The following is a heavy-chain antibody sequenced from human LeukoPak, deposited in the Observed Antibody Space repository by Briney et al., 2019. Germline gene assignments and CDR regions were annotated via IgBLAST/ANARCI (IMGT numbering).Heavy chain of an antibody. Sequence: GGSLRLSCAASGFTFSSYGMHWVRQAPGKGLEWGAVISYDGSNKYYADSVKGRFTISRDNSKNTLYLQMNSLRAEDTAVYYCAHEYYDSSGYYSNWGQGTLVTVSS. CDR1: GFTFSSYG. J-gene: IGHJ4*02. V-gene: IGHV3-30*18. CDR2: ISYDGSNK. D-gene: IGHD3-22*01. CDR3: AHEYYDSSGYYSN.